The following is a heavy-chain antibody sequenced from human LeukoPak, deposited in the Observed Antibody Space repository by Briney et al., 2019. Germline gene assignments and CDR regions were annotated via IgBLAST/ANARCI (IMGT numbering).Heavy chain of an antibody. D-gene: IGHD3-9*01. CDR1: GFTFSSYS. CDR2: ISSSSSYI. Sequence: PGGSLRLSCAASGFTFSSYSMNWVRQAPGKGLEWVSSISSSSSYIYYADSVKGRFTISRDNAKNSLYLQMNSLRAEDTAVYYCARSTPYYDILTGYLFGWGQGTLVTVSS. V-gene: IGHV3-21*01. J-gene: IGHJ4*02. CDR3: ARSTPYYDILTGYLFG.